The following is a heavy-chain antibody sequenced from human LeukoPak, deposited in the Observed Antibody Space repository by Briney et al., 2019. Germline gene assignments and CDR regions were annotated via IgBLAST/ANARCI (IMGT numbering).Heavy chain of an antibody. Sequence: PPGGSLRLSCAASGFTFSSYAMSWVRQAPGKGLEWVSAISGSGGSTTYYADSVKGRFTISRDNSKNTVNLQILSLRADDTAVYSCARGLEVGSMKYFQHWGPGTQVTVSS. V-gene: IGHV3-23*01. D-gene: IGHD2/OR15-2a*01. CDR3: ARGLEVGSMKYFQH. J-gene: IGHJ1*01. CDR1: GFTFSSYA. CDR2: ISGSGGSTT.